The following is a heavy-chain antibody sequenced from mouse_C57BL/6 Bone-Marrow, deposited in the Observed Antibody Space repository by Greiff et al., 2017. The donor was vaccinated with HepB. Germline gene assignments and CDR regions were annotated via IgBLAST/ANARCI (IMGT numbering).Heavy chain of an antibody. V-gene: IGHV1-64*01. CDR2: IHPNSGST. J-gene: IGHJ4*01. Sequence: QVQLQQPGAELVKPGASVKLSCKASGYTFTSYWMHWVKQRPGQGLEWIGMIHPNSGSTNYNEKFKSKATLTVDKSSSTAYMQLSSLTSEDSAVYYCARERDWSYAMDYWGQGTSVTVSS. D-gene: IGHD3-3*01. CDR3: ARERDWSYAMDY. CDR1: GYTFTSYW.